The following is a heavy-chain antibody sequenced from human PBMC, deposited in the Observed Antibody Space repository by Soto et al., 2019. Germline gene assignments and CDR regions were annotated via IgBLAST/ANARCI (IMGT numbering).Heavy chain of an antibody. CDR1: GGSINSYW. V-gene: IGHV4-4*07. CDR2: VYSTGTT. D-gene: IGHD3-10*01. Sequence: SETLSLTCSVSGGSINSYWWSWIRQPAGKGLEWIGRVYSTGTTDYNPSLNSRATMSVETSKNQFSLKLTSVTAADTAVYYCARDIGSYAYGEGYWGQGIQVTV. J-gene: IGHJ4*02. CDR3: ARDIGSYAYGEGY.